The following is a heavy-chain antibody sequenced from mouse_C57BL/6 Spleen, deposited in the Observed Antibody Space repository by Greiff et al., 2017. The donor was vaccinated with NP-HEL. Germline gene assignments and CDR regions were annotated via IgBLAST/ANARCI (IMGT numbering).Heavy chain of an antibody. D-gene: IGHD4-1*01. CDR1: GFTFSDYY. CDR3: ARPLTGSSYWYFDV. V-gene: IGHV5-12*01. Sequence: EVKLVESGGGLVQPGGSLKLSCAASGFTFSDYYMYWVRQTPEKRLEWVAYISNGGGSTYYPDTVKGRFTISRDNAKNTLYLQMSRLKSEDTAMYYCARPLTGSSYWYFDVWGTGTTVTVSS. J-gene: IGHJ1*03. CDR2: ISNGGGST.